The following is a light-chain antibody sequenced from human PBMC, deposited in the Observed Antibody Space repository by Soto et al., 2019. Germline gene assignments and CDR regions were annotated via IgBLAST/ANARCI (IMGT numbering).Light chain of an antibody. CDR2: EGS. V-gene: IGLV2-23*01. CDR3: CSYAGSSTVV. Sequence: QSALTQPASVSGSPGQSITISCTGTSSDVGSYNLVSWYQQHPGKAPKLMIYEGSKRPSGVSNRFYGSKSGNTASLTISGLTDEDEADYYCCSYAGSSTVVFGGGTKLTVL. CDR1: SSDVGSYNL. J-gene: IGLJ2*01.